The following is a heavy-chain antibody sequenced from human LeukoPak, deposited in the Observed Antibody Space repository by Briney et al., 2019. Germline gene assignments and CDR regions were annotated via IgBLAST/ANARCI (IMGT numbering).Heavy chain of an antibody. J-gene: IGHJ4*02. CDR2: NSSSSDSI. Sequence: GGPRRLSWPASGFTSSTFGMPGSGQAPGRGLKGFYYNSSSSDSIKYADSVKGRFTSSRDNAKNSLYLQMNSLRAEDTAVYYCTKSRISFSGQADHWGQGTLVTVSS. CDR1: GFTSSTFG. V-gene: IGHV3-48*04. D-gene: IGHD5-12*01. CDR3: TKSRISFSGQADH.